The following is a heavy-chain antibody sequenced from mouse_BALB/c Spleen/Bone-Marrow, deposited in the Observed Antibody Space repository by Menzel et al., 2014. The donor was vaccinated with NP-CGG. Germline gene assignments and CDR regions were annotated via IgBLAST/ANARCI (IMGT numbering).Heavy chain of an antibody. CDR2: IRRTRNYYAT. V-gene: IGHV10-1*02. CDR1: GFTFNTYA. CDR3: VRQRDWHFDA. Sequence: EVKVEESGGGLVQPKGSLILSCAASGFTFNTYAMSWVRQAPGKGLDWVARIRRTRNYYATHYADSVKARLTISSDDSRNIVHLQMNNLKTEDIARYYCVRQRDWHFDAWGEGTTVTVSS. J-gene: IGHJ1*01.